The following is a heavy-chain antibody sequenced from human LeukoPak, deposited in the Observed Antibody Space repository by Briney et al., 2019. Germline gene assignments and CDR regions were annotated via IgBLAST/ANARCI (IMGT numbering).Heavy chain of an antibody. CDR3: ARVSWGSYPGFDY. V-gene: IGHV4-39*01. Sequence: SETLSLTCTVSGGSISSSGYYWGWIRQPPGKGLEWIGSIYYSGSTYYNPSLKSRVTISVDTSKNQFSLKLSSVTAADTAVYYCARVSWGSYPGFDYWGQGTLVTVSS. J-gene: IGHJ4*02. CDR1: GGSISSSGYY. CDR2: IYYSGST. D-gene: IGHD7-27*01.